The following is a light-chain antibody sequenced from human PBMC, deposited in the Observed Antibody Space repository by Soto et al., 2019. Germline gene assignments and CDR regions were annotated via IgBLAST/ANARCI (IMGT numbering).Light chain of an antibody. CDR1: QSVRSNY. J-gene: IGKJ2*01. Sequence: EIVLTQSPGTLSLSSGERATLSCRASQSVRSNYLAWYQQKPGQAPRLLIYGASSRATGIPDRFGGSGSGTDFTLTISRLEPEDFAVYYCQQYGSSPSYTFGHGTKLEIK. CDR3: QQYGSSPSYT. V-gene: IGKV3-20*01. CDR2: GAS.